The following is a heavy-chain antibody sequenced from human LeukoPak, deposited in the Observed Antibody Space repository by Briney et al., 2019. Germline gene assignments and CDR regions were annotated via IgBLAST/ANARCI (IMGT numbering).Heavy chain of an antibody. J-gene: IGHJ4*02. Sequence: WASVKVSCKVSGYSLSEVSTHWVRQAPGKGLEWMGGIDPEDGEAIFAQTILGRVTMTEDTSIDTAYMELRSLRSEDTAVYYCVTDIRSGWRNYWGQGTLITVSS. CDR2: IDPEDGEA. D-gene: IGHD6-19*01. CDR1: GYSLSEVS. CDR3: VTDIRSGWRNY. V-gene: IGHV1-24*01.